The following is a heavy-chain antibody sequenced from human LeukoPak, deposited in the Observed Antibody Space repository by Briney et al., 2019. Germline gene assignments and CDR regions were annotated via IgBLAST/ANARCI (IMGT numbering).Heavy chain of an antibody. CDR2: IADGAPYA. CDR3: ARDGPFLWFGELDLGSQDLDV. J-gene: IGHJ6*04. V-gene: IGHV3-30*04. Sequence: PGGSLRLSCSPSLFTFTTFSIHGVRHAPGKGLEGGAFIADGAPYAEYADSVKGRFTISRDHSENTLSLHMDSLRAEDTAVYYCARDGPFLWFGELDLGSQDLDVWGKGTTVTVSS. CDR1: LFTFTTFS. D-gene: IGHD3-10*01.